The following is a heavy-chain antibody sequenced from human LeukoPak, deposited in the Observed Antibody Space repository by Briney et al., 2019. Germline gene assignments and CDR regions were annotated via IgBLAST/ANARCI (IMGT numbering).Heavy chain of an antibody. CDR3: AKDLWELTTGGAFDI. CDR1: GFTFNSYS. V-gene: IGHV3-21*01. D-gene: IGHD1-26*01. J-gene: IGHJ3*02. Sequence: GGSLRLSCAASGFTFNSYSMNWVRQAPGKGLEWVSSISGSNSYIYYADSMKGRFTISRDNAKNSLYLQMNSLRAEDTAVYYCAKDLWELTTGGAFDIWGQGTMVTVSS. CDR2: ISGSNSYI.